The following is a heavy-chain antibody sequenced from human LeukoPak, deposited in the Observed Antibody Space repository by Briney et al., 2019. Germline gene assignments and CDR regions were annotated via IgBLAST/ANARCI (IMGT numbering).Heavy chain of an antibody. CDR3: ARLRPAAGTAYYYYYYMDV. Sequence: SETLSLTCAVSGGSISSSNWWSWVRQPPGKGLEWIGEINHSGSTNYNPSLKSRVTISVDTSKNQFSLKLSSVTAADTAVYYCARLRPAAGTAYYYYYYMDVWGKGTTVTISS. J-gene: IGHJ6*03. D-gene: IGHD6-13*01. CDR1: GGSISSSNW. CDR2: INHSGST. V-gene: IGHV4-4*02.